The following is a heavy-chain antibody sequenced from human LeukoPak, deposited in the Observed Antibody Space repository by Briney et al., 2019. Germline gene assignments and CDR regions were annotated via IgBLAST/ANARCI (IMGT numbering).Heavy chain of an antibody. CDR1: GGSISSYY. V-gene: IGHV4-4*07. J-gene: IGHJ4*02. CDR2: IYTSGST. Sequence: SETLSLTCTVSGGSISSYYWSWIRQPAGKGLEWIGRIYTSGSTNYNPSLKSRVTISVDTSKNQFSLKLSSVIAADTAVYYCASGSSWYYFDYWGQGTLVTVSS. CDR3: ASGSSWYYFDY. D-gene: IGHD6-13*01.